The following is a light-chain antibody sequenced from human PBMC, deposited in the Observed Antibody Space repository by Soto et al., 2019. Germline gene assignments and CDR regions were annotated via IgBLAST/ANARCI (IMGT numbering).Light chain of an antibody. V-gene: IGKV3-20*01. J-gene: IGKJ5*01. CDR2: GAS. CDR3: HQYCSTPRT. Sequence: QYTDTLSLSPGERATLSCRASQSVSSSYLAGYQQKPGQAPRLLIYGASSSATGIPDRFSGSGSGTDFSLTIIRRVHQDFVVYYCHQYCSTPRTFGQGTRLEI. CDR1: QSVSSSY.